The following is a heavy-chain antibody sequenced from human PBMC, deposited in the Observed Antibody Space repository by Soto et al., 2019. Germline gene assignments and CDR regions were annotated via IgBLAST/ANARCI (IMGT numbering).Heavy chain of an antibody. CDR3: ATGIENPSYCAY. J-gene: IGHJ4*02. CDR1: GFTFSSYS. Sequence: PGGSLRLSCAASGFTFSSYSMSWVRQAPGKGLEWVSIISGNSVTIGYADSAKGRFTISRDNSKNMLYLQMGSLRAEDTAVYYCATGIENPSYCAYWGQGTMVIVSS. CDR2: ISGNSVTI. V-gene: IGHV3-23*01.